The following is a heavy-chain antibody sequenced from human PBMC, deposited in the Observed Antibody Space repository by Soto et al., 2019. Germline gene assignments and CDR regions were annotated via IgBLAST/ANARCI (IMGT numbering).Heavy chain of an antibody. V-gene: IGHV1-2*04. CDR2: INPNSGGT. CDR1: GYTFTGYY. D-gene: IGHD6-19*01. CDR3: SRDTDSSLRADFFDM. J-gene: IGHJ3*02. Sequence: ASVKVSCKASGYTFTGYYIHWVRPPAGRGRAGMGWINPNSGGTNYPQKLQGWVSMIRDTSISTAYMELTSPRSDDTAVYYFSRDTDSSLRADFFDMWGQGTLVTVSS.